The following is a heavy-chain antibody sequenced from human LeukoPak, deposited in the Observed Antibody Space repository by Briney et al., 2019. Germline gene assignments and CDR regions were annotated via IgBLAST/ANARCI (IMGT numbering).Heavy chain of an antibody. CDR3: ARVSWFPGTSYYYMDV. CDR1: GGSISSYY. Sequence: SETLPLTCTVSGGSISSYYWSWIRQPPGKGLEWIGYIHYSGTTNYNPSLKSRVTISVDTSKNQFSLKLSSVTAADTAVYYCARVSWFPGTSYYYMDVWGKGTTVTVSS. V-gene: IGHV4-59*01. CDR2: IHYSGTT. J-gene: IGHJ6*03. D-gene: IGHD1-1*01.